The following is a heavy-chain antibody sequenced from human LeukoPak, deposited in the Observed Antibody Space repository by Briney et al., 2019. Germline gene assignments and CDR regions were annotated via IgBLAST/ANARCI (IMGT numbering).Heavy chain of an antibody. J-gene: IGHJ4*02. V-gene: IGHV4-59*10. Sequence: SETLSLTCAVYGGSFSGYYWSWIRQPAGKGLEWIGRIYTSGSTNYNPSLKSRVTMSVDTSKNQFSLKLSSVTAADTAVYYCARGFPNYYDSSGYAFDYWGQGTLVTVSS. D-gene: IGHD3-22*01. CDR3: ARGFPNYYDSSGYAFDY. CDR2: IYTSGST. CDR1: GGSFSGYY.